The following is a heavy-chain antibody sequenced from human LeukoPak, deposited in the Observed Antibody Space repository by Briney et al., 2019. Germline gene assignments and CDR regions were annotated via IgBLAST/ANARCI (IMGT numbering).Heavy chain of an antibody. CDR2: ISGDGGRT. Sequence: GGSLRLACATSGLTFAYYAIDWVRQLPGKATGWASLISGDGGRTKYADFVKGRFTMSRDNNKKSLYLQMNNPRNEDTALYYCAKDLHDYLGGSYRGYFDSWGQGILVTVSS. CDR1: GLTFAYYA. D-gene: IGHD3-16*02. J-gene: IGHJ4*02. CDR3: AKDLHDYLGGSYRGYFDS. V-gene: IGHV3-43*02.